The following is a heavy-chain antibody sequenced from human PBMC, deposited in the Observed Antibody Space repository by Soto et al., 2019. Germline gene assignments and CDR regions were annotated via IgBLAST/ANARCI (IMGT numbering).Heavy chain of an antibody. CDR3: AREKSSGYYYDY. D-gene: IGHD3-22*01. Sequence: QVQLVQSGAEVKKPGASVKVSCKASGYTFTSYDINWVRQATGQGLEWMGWMNPNSANTAYAQKFQGRVTMTRNTSRSTAYMELSSLRSEDTAVYYCAREKSSGYYYDYWGQGTLVTVSS. V-gene: IGHV1-8*01. CDR2: MNPNSANT. J-gene: IGHJ4*02. CDR1: GYTFTSYD.